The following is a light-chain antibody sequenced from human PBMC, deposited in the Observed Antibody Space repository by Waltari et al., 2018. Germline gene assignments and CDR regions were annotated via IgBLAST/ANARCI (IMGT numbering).Light chain of an antibody. V-gene: IGKV1-5*03. CDR1: QSISSW. Sequence: DIQMTQSPSTLSASVGDTVTITCRPSQSISSWLAWYRQTPGKAPKLLIYKASTLETGVPSRFSGSGSGTEFTLTISGLQPDDSATYYCQQYDTYPLTFGGGTKVEIK. CDR3: QQYDTYPLT. CDR2: KAS. J-gene: IGKJ4*01.